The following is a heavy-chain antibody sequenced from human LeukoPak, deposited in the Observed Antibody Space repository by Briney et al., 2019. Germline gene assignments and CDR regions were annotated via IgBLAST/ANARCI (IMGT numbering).Heavy chain of an antibody. CDR1: GFTFSTYT. V-gene: IGHV3-30-3*01. J-gene: IGHJ4*02. CDR3: ARGRYYMDY. CDR2: ISSDGNNK. Sequence: GGSLRLSCAVSGFTFSTYTMHWVRRAPGKGLEWVALISSDGNNKDYADSVKGRFTISRDNSKNTLYLQMNSLRGEDTALYFRARGRYYMDYWGQGTLVTVSS.